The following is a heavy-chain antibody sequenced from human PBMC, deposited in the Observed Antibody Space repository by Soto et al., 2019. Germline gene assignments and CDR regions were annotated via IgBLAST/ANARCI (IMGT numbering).Heavy chain of an antibody. D-gene: IGHD5-12*01. CDR2: ISSSSSTI. CDR1: GFTFSSYG. V-gene: IGHV3-48*01. CDR3: ATETSYGGYAY. Sequence: GGSLRLSWAASGFTFSSYGMNWVRQAPGKGLEWVSYISSSSSTIYYADSVRGRFTISRDNAKNSLYLQMNSLRAEDTAVYYCATETSYGGYAYWGRGTLVTVSS. J-gene: IGHJ4*02.